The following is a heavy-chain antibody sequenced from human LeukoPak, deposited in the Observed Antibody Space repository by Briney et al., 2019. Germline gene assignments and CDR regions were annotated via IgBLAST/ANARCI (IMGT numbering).Heavy chain of an antibody. V-gene: IGHV1-8*01. CDR1: GYTFTSYD. CDR2: MNPNSGNT. D-gene: IGHD3-10*01. Sequence: GASVKVSCKASGYTFTSYDINWVRQATGQGLEWVGWMNPNSGNTGYAQKFQGRVTMTRNTSISTAYMELISLSSEQTAVYYCVWGPGGGLGELFLSDLDYGGQETLVTVSS. CDR3: VWGPGGGLGELFLSDLDY. J-gene: IGHJ4*02.